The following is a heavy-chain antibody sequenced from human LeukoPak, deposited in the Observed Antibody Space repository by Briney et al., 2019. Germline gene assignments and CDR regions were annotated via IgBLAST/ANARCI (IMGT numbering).Heavy chain of an antibody. Sequence: SVTVSCKASGGTFSSYAISWVRQAPGQGLEWMGRIIPIFGIANYAQKFQGRVTITADKSTSTAYMELSSLRSEDTAVYYCGASSYYYDSSGFIDYWGQGTLVTVSS. V-gene: IGHV1-69*04. CDR2: IIPIFGIA. D-gene: IGHD3-22*01. J-gene: IGHJ4*02. CDR1: GGTFSSYA. CDR3: GASSYYYDSSGFIDY.